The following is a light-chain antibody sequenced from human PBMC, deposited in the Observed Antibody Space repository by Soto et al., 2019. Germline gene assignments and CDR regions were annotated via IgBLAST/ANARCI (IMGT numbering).Light chain of an antibody. Sequence: IQLTQSPSSLSASVGDRVTITCRATPAIASFLAWYQQKPGTAPKLLIYGATTLQSGVPSRFSGSRSGTEFTLTISSLQPEDFATYYCLQHNSYPWTFGQGTKVDIK. V-gene: IGKV1-9*01. CDR1: PAIASF. CDR2: GAT. CDR3: LQHNSYPWT. J-gene: IGKJ1*01.